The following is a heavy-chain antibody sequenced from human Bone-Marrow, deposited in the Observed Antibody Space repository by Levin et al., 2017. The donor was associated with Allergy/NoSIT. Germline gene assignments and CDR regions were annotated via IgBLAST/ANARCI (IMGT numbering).Heavy chain of an antibody. J-gene: IGHJ4*02. V-gene: IGHV3-72*01. Sequence: GGSLRLSCAVSGFTFSDHYMDWVRQAPGKGLEWIGRIRTKAYNYATEYVASVKGRFTISRDDSQNSVYLQMNSLNIEDTDVYFCLKIGRNYQPDYWGRGTLVTVSS. CDR2: IRTKAYNYAT. D-gene: IGHD1-1*01. CDR3: LKIGRNYQPDY. CDR1: GFTFSDHY.